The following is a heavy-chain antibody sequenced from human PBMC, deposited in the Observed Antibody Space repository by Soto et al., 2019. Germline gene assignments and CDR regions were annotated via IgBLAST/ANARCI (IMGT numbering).Heavy chain of an antibody. D-gene: IGHD1-26*01. CDR1: GGSTSSDNY. V-gene: IGHV4-30-4*01. J-gene: IGHJ4*02. CDR3: AREGSESSDGLYGFDS. Sequence: SETLSLTCTVSGGSTSSDNYWSWLRQPPGKGLEWIGHIYYSGNTDYNPSLKSRLAISIDKSKNQFSLKLSSVTAADTAVYFCAREGSESSDGLYGFDSWGQGSLVTVSS. CDR2: IYYSGNT.